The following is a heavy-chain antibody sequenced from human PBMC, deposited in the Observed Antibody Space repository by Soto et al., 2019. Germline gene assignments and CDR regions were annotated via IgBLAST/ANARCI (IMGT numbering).Heavy chain of an antibody. D-gene: IGHD6-19*01. CDR1: GFTFSDYW. CDR3: ARGVGRTGWDSPCDAFEI. CDR2: IKKDGNEK. V-gene: IGHV3-7*01. J-gene: IGHJ3*02. Sequence: EVQLVESGGGLVQPGGSLRLSCAVSGFTFSDYWMSWVRHAPGKGLEWVANIKKDGNEKYYVDSVKGRFTISRDNAKNSLYRKMSILGAEATAFDYWARGVGRTGWDSPCDAFEIWGQRTMVTVSS.